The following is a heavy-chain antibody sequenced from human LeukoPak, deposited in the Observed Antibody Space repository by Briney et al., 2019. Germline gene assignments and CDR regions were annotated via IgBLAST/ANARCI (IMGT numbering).Heavy chain of an antibody. CDR2: ISYDGSNK. CDR3: ARDHYDILTGENFDY. CDR1: GFTFSSYA. V-gene: IGHV3-30-3*01. J-gene: IGHJ4*02. D-gene: IGHD3-9*01. Sequence: PGRSLRLSCAASGFTFSSYAMHWVRQAPGKGLEWVAVISYDGSNKYYADSVKGRFTISRDNSKNTLYLQMNSLRAEDTAVYYCARDHYDILTGENFDYWGQGTLVTVSS.